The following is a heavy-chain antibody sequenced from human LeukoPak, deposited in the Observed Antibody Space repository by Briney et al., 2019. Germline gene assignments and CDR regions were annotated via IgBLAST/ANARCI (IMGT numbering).Heavy chain of an antibody. CDR3: ARDPQLEQFDY. CDR2: IYYSGST. J-gene: IGHJ4*02. Sequence: SETLSLTCTVSGGSISSYYWSWIRQPPGKGLEWIGYIYYSGSTNYNPSLKSRVTISVDTSKNQFSLKLSSVTAADTAVYYCARDPQLEQFDYWGREPWSPSPQ. CDR1: GGSISSYY. V-gene: IGHV4-59*12. D-gene: IGHD1/OR15-1a*01.